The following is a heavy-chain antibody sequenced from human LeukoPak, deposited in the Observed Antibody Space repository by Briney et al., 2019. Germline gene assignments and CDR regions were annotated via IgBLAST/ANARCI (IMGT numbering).Heavy chain of an antibody. CDR3: ARGGGYFDWSPYYFDY. Sequence: GGSLRLSCAASGFTVNNKYMTWVRQAPGKGLEWVSLIYNDGRAYYADSVKGRCTISRDNLKNVLYLQMNSLRAEDTAVYYCARGGGYFDWSPYYFDYWGQGTLVTVSS. CDR1: GFTVNNKY. D-gene: IGHD3-9*01. J-gene: IGHJ4*02. CDR2: IYNDGRA. V-gene: IGHV3-53*01.